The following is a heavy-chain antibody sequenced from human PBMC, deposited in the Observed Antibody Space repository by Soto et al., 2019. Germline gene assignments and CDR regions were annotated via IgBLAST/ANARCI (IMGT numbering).Heavy chain of an antibody. Sequence: GASVKVSCKASGYTFTGYYMHWVRQAPGQGLEWMGWINPNSGDTKYAQKFQDRVTMTGDTSISSAYMELSSLRSDDTAVYYCARYPGEGYYDSSGYYSNWFDPWGQGTLVTVSS. CDR3: ARYPGEGYYDSSGYYSNWFDP. CDR1: GYTFTGYY. V-gene: IGHV1-2*02. D-gene: IGHD3-22*01. J-gene: IGHJ5*02. CDR2: INPNSGDT.